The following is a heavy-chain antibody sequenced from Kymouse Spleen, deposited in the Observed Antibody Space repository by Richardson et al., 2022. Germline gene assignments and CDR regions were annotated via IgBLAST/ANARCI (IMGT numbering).Heavy chain of an antibody. V-gene: IGHV3-23*04. Sequence: EVQLVESGGGLVQPGGSLRLSCAASGFTFSSYAMSWVRQAPGKGLEWVSAISGSGGSTYYADSVKGRFTISRDNSKNTLYLQMNSLRAEDTAVYYCAKDLRVAVAGTDYYYYYGMDVWGQGTTVTVSS. CDR3: AKDLRVAVAGTDYYYYYGMDV. CDR1: GFTFSSYA. D-gene: IGHD6-19*01. J-gene: IGHJ6*02. CDR2: ISGSGGST.